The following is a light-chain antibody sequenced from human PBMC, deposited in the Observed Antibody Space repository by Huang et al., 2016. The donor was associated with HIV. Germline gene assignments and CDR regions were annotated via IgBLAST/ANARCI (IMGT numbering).Light chain of an antibody. CDR2: DAS. Sequence: EIVLTQSPATLSLSPGERATLPCRASKSVSSYLTWYQQKPGQAPRILIYDASNRATGIPARFSGSGSGTDFTLTISSLEPEDFAVYYCQQRSNWPPTFGGGTKVEIK. J-gene: IGKJ4*01. CDR1: KSVSSY. CDR3: QQRSNWPPT. V-gene: IGKV3-11*01.